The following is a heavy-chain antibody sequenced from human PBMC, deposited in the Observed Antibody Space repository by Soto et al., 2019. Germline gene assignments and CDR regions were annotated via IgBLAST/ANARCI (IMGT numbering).Heavy chain of an antibody. D-gene: IGHD3-10*01. V-gene: IGHV3-21*01. Sequence: GSLRLSCAASGFTFSTYTMNWVRQAPGKGLKWISSISSGSSYIYYAGSVKGRFTISRDNAKNSLFLQMNSLRADDTAVYYCARDILSGGAYPDSWGQGTKVTVSS. CDR2: ISSGSSYI. J-gene: IGHJ5*01. CDR1: GFTFSTYT. CDR3: ARDILSGGAYPDS.